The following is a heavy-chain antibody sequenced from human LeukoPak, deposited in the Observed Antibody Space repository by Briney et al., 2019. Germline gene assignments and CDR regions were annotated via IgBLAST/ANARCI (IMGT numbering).Heavy chain of an antibody. J-gene: IGHJ4*02. Sequence: SETLSLTCTVSGGSISSYYWGWLRQPPGKGLEWIASIYNSGSTYYNPSLRSRVTISLDTSRNQFSLKMSSVTAADTAVYFCARDSSGWNYYFDSWGQGTLVTVSS. V-gene: IGHV4-39*07. CDR2: IYNSGST. CDR3: ARDSSGWNYYFDS. CDR1: GGSISSYY. D-gene: IGHD6-19*01.